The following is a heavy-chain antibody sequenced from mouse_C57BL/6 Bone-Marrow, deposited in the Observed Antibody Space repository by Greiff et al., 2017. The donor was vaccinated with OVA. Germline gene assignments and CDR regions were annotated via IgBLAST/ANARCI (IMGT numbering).Heavy chain of an antibody. V-gene: IGHV1-54*01. CDR3: ARSGYSNYENAMDY. CDR2: INPGSGGT. Sequence: QVQLQQSGAELVRPGTSVKVSCKASGYAFTNYLIEWVKQRPGQGLEWIGVINPGSGGTNYNEKFKGKATLTADKSSSTAYMQLSSLTSEDSAVYFCARSGYSNYENAMDYWGQGTSVTVSS. D-gene: IGHD2-5*01. CDR1: GYAFTNYL. J-gene: IGHJ4*01.